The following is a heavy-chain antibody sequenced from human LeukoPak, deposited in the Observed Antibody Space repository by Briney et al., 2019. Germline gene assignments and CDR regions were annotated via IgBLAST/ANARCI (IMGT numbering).Heavy chain of an antibody. CDR1: GVTFSSYS. Sequence: PGGPLRLSCEASGVTFSSYSLNWVRQAPGKGLEWVSSISSSSTYIYYADSVKGRFTISRDNAKNSLYLQMNSLRAEDTAVYYCARESGLYCSGGSCYFDYWGQGTVVTVSS. D-gene: IGHD2-15*01. CDR3: ARESGLYCSGGSCYFDY. V-gene: IGHV3-21*04. J-gene: IGHJ4*02. CDR2: ISSSSTYI.